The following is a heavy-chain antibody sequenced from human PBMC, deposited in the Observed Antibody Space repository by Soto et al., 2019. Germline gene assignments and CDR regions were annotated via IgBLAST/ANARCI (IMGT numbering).Heavy chain of an antibody. CDR1: VYNLSTYS. CDR3: ASGYFYHFFDF. CDR2: ISAKKSNT. V-gene: IGHV1-18*04. Sequence: QFHLVQSGGEVKKPGASVLVSCKTSVYNLSTYSINWVLQAPGHGLEWIGWISAKKSNTDYPRKFQGRVTVTMDTATTSSYMEVRNLRSDDTAVYYCASGYFYHFFDFWGQGTLVTVSS. D-gene: IGHD3-22*01. J-gene: IGHJ4*02.